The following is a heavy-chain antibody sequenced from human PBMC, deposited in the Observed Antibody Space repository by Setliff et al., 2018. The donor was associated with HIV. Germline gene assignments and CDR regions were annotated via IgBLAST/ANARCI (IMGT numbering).Heavy chain of an antibody. V-gene: IGHV4-39*01. J-gene: IGHJ4*02. CDR1: GGSISSSYY. D-gene: IGHD4-17*01. CDR3: AIPPLESTVTTANYFES. Sequence: SETLSLTCTVSGGSISSSYYWGWIRQPPGKGLEWIGSIYYSGSTYYNPSLKSRVTISVDTSKFQFSLKLNSVTAADTAVYYCAIPPLESTVTTANYFESWGQGILVTVSS. CDR2: IYYSGST.